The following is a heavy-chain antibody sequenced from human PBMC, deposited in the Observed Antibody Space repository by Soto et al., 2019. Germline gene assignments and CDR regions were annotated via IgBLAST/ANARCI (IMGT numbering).Heavy chain of an antibody. J-gene: IGHJ4*02. D-gene: IGHD6-13*01. CDR2: IWYDGSNK. V-gene: IGHV3-33*01. CDR3: ARELVLEGGNDY. Sequence: QVQLVESGGGVVQPGRSLRLSCAASGFTFSSYGMHWVRQAPGKGLEWVAVIWYDGSNKYYADSVKGRFTISRDNSKNTLYLQMNSLRAEDTAVYYCARELVLEGGNDYWGQGTLVTASS. CDR1: GFTFSSYG.